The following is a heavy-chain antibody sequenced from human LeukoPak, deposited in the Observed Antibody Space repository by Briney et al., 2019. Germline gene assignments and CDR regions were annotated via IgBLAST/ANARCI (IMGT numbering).Heavy chain of an antibody. D-gene: IGHD1-26*01. CDR2: INWNSGDK. CDR3: ARTNGRYRGTHFDY. V-gene: IGHV3-9*03. CDR1: GFTFDDYG. Sequence: PGRSLRLSCAASGFTFDDYGMHWVRQAPGKGLEWVSGINWNSGDKAYADSAKGRFTISRDNAKNSLYLQMNSLRAEDMGLYYCARTNGRYRGTHFDYWGQGTLVTVSS. J-gene: IGHJ4*02.